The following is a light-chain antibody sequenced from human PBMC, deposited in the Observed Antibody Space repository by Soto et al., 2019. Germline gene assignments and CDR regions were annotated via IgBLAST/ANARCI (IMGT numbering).Light chain of an antibody. Sequence: QLVLTQSPSASASLGASVTLTCTLSSGHRNYAIAWHQQQPEKGPRYLMKVNIDGSHNKGEGIPDRFSGSSSGAERYLTISGLQSGDEADYFCQTWGTGIRVFGGGTKLTVL. V-gene: IGLV4-69*01. CDR3: QTWGTGIRV. CDR1: SGHRNYA. J-gene: IGLJ2*01. CDR2: VNIDGSH.